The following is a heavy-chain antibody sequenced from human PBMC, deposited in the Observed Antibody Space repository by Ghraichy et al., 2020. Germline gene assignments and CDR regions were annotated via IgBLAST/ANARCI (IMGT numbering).Heavy chain of an antibody. CDR2: IYYSGST. J-gene: IGHJ5*02. V-gene: IGHV4-59*01. Sequence: SETLSLTCTVSGGSISNYYWSWIRQPPGKGLEWIGYIYYSGSTDYNPSLKSRVTISVDTSKNQFSLKLSSVTAADTAVYYCARRVGATLNWFDPWGQGTLVTVSS. D-gene: IGHD1-26*01. CDR1: GGSISNYY. CDR3: ARRVGATLNWFDP.